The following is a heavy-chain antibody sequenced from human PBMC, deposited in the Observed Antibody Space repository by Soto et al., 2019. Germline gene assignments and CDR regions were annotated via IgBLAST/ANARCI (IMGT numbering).Heavy chain of an antibody. Sequence: QVQLVQSGAEVKKPGASVKVSCKASGYTFTSYDINWVRQATGQGLEWMGWMNPNSGNTGYAQKFQGRVNMTRNTSINTAYMELSSVRSEDTAVYYCARVPSGVQEVWNFGYWGQGTLVTVSS. CDR1: GYTFTSYD. CDR2: MNPNSGNT. J-gene: IGHJ4*02. CDR3: ARVPSGVQEVWNFGY. D-gene: IGHD1-1*01. V-gene: IGHV1-8*01.